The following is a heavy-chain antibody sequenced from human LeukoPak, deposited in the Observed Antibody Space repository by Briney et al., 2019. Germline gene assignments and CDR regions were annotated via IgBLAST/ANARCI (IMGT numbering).Heavy chain of an antibody. J-gene: IGHJ6*04. Sequence: GESLKISCKGSGYSFTSYWICWVRQMPGKSLEWVGIIYPGDSDTRYSSSFQGQVTISADKSISTAYLQWSSLKASDTAMYYCARRGGADCSGGSCYPSPYYYYGMDVWGKGTTVTVSS. D-gene: IGHD2-15*01. CDR3: ARRGGADCSGGSCYPSPYYYYGMDV. V-gene: IGHV5-51*01. CDR2: IYPGDSDT. CDR1: GYSFTSYW.